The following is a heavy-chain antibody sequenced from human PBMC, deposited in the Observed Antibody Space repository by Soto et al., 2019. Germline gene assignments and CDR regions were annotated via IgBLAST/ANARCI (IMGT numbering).Heavy chain of an antibody. CDR2: INSDGSST. J-gene: IGHJ4*02. V-gene: IGHV3-74*01. CDR3: ARAWDYDFWSGYSSFDY. Sequence: GSLRLSCAASGFTFSSYWMHWVRQAPGKGLVWVSRINSDGSSTSYADSVKGRFTISRDNAKNTLYLQMNSLRAEDTAVYYCARAWDYDFWSGYSSFDYWGQGTLVTVSS. CDR1: GFTFSSYW. D-gene: IGHD3-3*01.